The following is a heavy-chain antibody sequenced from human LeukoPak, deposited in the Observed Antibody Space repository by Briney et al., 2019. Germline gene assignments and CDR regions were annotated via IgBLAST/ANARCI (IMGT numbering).Heavy chain of an antibody. CDR2: INWNGGGT. CDR3: AKHLTATNTYIFFGLDV. J-gene: IGHJ6*02. CDR1: GFSFKDYG. Sequence: GGSLRLSCAATGFSFKDYGMHWVRQPPGKGLEWVSAINWNGGGTDYADSVRGRFTISRDNAKNSLYLQLSSLRPEDTALYYCAKHLTATNTYIFFGLDVWGQGTSVTVSS. D-gene: IGHD1-26*01. V-gene: IGHV3-9*01.